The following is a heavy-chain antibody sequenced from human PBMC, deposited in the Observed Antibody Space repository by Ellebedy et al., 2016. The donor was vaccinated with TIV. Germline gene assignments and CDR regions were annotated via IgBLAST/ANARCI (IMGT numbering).Heavy chain of an antibody. CDR2: IGTAGDP. Sequence: GESLKISCAASGFTFSRYDMHWVRQATGKGLEWVSAIGTAGDPYYPGSVKGRFTISRENAKNSLYLQMNSLRAGDTAVYYCARAYTSARYFDLWGRGTLVTVSS. CDR1: GFTFSRYD. J-gene: IGHJ2*01. CDR3: ARAYTSARYFDL. D-gene: IGHD2-2*02. V-gene: IGHV3-13*05.